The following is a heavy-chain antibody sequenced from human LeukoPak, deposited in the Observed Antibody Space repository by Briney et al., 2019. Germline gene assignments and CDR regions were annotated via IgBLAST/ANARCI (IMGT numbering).Heavy chain of an antibody. V-gene: IGHV1-18*01. J-gene: IGHJ3*02. CDR3: ARVRDYYDSSGYTDAFDI. Sequence: ASVKVSCKASGYTFSSYGISWVRQAPGQGLAWMGWINPHSGNTRYSQKFQGRVTMTTDTSTSTAYMELRSLGSEDTAVYYCARVRDYYDSSGYTDAFDIWGQGTMVTVSS. CDR1: GYTFSSYG. CDR2: INPHSGNT. D-gene: IGHD3-22*01.